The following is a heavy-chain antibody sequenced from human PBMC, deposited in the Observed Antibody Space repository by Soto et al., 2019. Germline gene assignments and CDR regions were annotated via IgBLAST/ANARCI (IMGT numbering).Heavy chain of an antibody. V-gene: IGHV3-23*01. J-gene: IGHJ4*02. CDR3: AKDLIYGYNSGRPFDS. D-gene: IGHD6-19*01. CDR2: IRSRAEST. CDR1: GFTFSSFA. Sequence: EVHLLESGGGLVQPGGSLRLSCAASGFTFSSFAMSWVRQAPGKGLEWVSAIRSRAESTYYADSVKGRFTISRDKSKNTLYLQMNSLRAEDTAVYYCAKDLIYGYNSGRPFDSWGQGTLVTVSS.